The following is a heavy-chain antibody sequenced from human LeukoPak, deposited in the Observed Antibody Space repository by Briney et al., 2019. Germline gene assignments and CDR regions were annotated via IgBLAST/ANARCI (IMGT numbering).Heavy chain of an antibody. V-gene: IGHV3-30*03. Sequence: GGSLRLSCAASGFTFSSYGMHWVRQAPGKGLEWVAVISYDGSNKYCADSVKGRFTISRDNSKNTLYLQMNSLRAEDTAVYYCARDMTTVTPGDAFDIWGQGTMVTVSS. CDR3: ARDMTTVTPGDAFDI. CDR1: GFTFSSYG. CDR2: ISYDGSNK. D-gene: IGHD4-17*01. J-gene: IGHJ3*02.